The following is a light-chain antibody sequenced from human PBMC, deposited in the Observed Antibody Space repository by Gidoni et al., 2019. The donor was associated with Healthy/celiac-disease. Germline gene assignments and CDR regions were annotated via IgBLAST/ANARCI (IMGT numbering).Light chain of an antibody. J-gene: IGKJ1*01. Sequence: DIQMTQSLSTLSASVGDRVTITCRASQSISSWLAWYQQKPGKAPKLLIYKASSLESGVPSRFSGSGSGTEFTLTISSLQPDDFATYYCQQYNSSPWTFGQXTKVEIK. CDR2: KAS. CDR1: QSISSW. CDR3: QQYNSSPWT. V-gene: IGKV1-5*03.